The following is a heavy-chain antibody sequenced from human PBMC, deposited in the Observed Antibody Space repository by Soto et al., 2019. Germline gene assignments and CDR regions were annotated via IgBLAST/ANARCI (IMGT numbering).Heavy chain of an antibody. CDR3: ARDLFPYCGGDCNSVATYGMDV. V-gene: IGHV1-69*13. D-gene: IGHD2-21*02. CDR2: IIPIFGTA. J-gene: IGHJ6*02. CDR1: GGTFSSYA. Sequence: SVKVSCKASGGTFSSYAISWVRQAPGQGLEWMGGIIPIFGTANYAQKFQGRVTITADESTSTAYMELSSLRSEDTAVYYCARDLFPYCGGDCNSVATYGMDVWGQGTTVTVSS.